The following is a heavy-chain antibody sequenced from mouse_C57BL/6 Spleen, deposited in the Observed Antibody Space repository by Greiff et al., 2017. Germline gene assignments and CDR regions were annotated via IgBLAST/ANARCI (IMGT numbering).Heavy chain of an antibody. CDR2: IYPSDSET. CDR1: GYTFTSYW. V-gene: IGHV1-61*01. CDR3: ARAYINFYFDY. Sequence: QVQLQQPGAELVRPGSSVKLSCKASGYTFTSYWMDWVKQRPGQGLEWIGNIYPSDSETHYNQKFKDKATLTVDKSASTACMQLSSLTSEDSAVYYCARAYINFYFDYWGQGTTRTVSS. D-gene: IGHD2-5*01. J-gene: IGHJ2*01.